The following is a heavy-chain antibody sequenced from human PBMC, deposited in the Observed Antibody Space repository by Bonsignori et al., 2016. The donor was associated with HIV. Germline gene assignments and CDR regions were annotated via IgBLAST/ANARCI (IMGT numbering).Heavy chain of an antibody. J-gene: IGHJ4*02. D-gene: IGHD3-10*01. V-gene: IGHV4-38-2*01. Sequence: SETLSLTCAVSGYSITSGYYWGWIRQPPGKGLEWIGSMYHSGSTFYNPSLKSRVTISVDTSKKQFSLKVTSVTAEDTAVYYCARISMVRTMRHSFDNWGPGNPGHRLL. CDR2: MYHSGST. CDR3: ARISMVRTMRHSFDN. CDR1: GYSITSGYY.